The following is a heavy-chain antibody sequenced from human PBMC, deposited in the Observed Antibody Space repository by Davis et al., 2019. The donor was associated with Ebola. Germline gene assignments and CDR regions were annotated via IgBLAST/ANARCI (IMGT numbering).Heavy chain of an antibody. J-gene: IGHJ5*02. CDR3: ARDSLSIAARFASHWFDP. V-gene: IGHV3-7*01. D-gene: IGHD6-6*01. Sequence: GGSLRLSCAASGFTFSSYWMSWVRQAPGKGLEWVANIKQVGSETYYVDSVKGRFTISRDNAKNSLYLQMNSLRAEDTAVYYCARDSLSIAARFASHWFDPWGQGTLVTVSS. CDR2: IKQVGSET. CDR1: GFTFSSYW.